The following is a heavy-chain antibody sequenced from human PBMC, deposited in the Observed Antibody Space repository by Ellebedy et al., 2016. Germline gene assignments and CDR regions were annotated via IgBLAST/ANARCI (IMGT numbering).Heavy chain of an antibody. CDR3: AKGTMDYFYH. J-gene: IGHJ4*02. D-gene: IGHD4/OR15-4a*01. V-gene: IGHV3-9*01. CDR2: ISWDSAVI. CDR1: GFTFHDYA. Sequence: GGSLRLXCAGSGFTFHDYALHWVRQAPGKGLEWVPGISWDSAVIGYGGSVKGRFTISKDSAKNYLYLQMNSLRPEDTAFYYCAKGTMDYFYHWGQGTLVTVSS.